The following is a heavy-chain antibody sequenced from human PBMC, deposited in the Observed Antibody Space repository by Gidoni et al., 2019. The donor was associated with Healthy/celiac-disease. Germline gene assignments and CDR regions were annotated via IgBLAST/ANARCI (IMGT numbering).Heavy chain of an antibody. CDR1: GGSFSGYY. CDR2: INHSGST. V-gene: IGHV4-34*01. J-gene: IGHJ4*02. D-gene: IGHD3-10*01. Sequence: QVQLQQWGAGLLKPSETLSLTCAVDGGSFSGYYWSWIRQPPGKGLEWIGEINHSGSTNYNPSLKSRVTISVDTSKTQFSLKLSSVTAADTAVYYCARSVLLWFGESKRFDYWGQGTLVTVSS. CDR3: ARSVLLWFGESKRFDY.